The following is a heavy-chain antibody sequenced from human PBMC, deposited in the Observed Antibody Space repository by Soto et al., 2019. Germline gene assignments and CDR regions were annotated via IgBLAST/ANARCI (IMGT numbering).Heavy chain of an antibody. CDR1: GFTFSNYW. Sequence: EVQLVESGGGLVQPGESLRLSCSASGFTFSNYWMIWVRQAPGMGLEWVASINQDGSKKYYVDSVKGRFAASRDNAKNSLFLQLNSLRAEDSAVYYCARDHSSGLSFQYWGQGTLVTVSS. D-gene: IGHD3-22*01. CDR2: INQDGSKK. J-gene: IGHJ1*01. V-gene: IGHV3-7*03. CDR3: ARDHSSGLSFQY.